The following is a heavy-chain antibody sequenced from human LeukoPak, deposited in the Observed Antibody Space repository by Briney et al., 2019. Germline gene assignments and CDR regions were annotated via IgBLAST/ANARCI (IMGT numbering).Heavy chain of an antibody. Sequence: GGSLRLSCAASGFTFSSYGMHWVRQAPGKGLEWVAVIWYDGSNKYYADSVKGRFTISRDNSKNTLYLQMNSLRAEDTAVYYCARSLTGYFFDAFDIWGQGTMVTVSS. V-gene: IGHV3-33*01. CDR2: IWYDGSNK. D-gene: IGHD3-9*01. CDR1: GFTFSSYG. J-gene: IGHJ3*02. CDR3: ARSLTGYFFDAFDI.